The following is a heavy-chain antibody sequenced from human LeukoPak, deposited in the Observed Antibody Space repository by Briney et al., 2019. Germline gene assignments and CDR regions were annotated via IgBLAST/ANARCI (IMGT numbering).Heavy chain of an antibody. CDR1: GFTFSSYE. CDR3: ARAHIDYDYVWGSLYYFDY. J-gene: IGHJ4*02. CDR2: ISSSGSTI. V-gene: IGHV3-48*03. Sequence: GGSLRLSCAASGFTFSSYEMNWVRQAPGRGLEWVSYISSSGSTIYYADSVKGRFTISRDNAKNSLYLQMNSLRAEDTAVYYCARAHIDYDYVWGSLYYFDYWGQGTLVTVSS. D-gene: IGHD3-16*01.